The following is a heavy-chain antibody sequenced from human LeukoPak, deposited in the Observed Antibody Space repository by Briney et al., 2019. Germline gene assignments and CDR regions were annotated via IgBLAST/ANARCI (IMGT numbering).Heavy chain of an antibody. J-gene: IGHJ4*02. CDR3: AGGGGDNVWGSYRGDY. CDR2: ISGSGGST. V-gene: IGHV3-23*01. D-gene: IGHD3-16*02. Sequence: GGSLRLSCAASGFIFSSYAMTWVRQAPGKGLEWVSAISGSGGSTYYSDSVKGRFTISRDNPKNTLYLQMNSLSAEDSAVYYCAGGGGDNVWGSYRGDYWGQGTLVTVSS. CDR1: GFIFSSYA.